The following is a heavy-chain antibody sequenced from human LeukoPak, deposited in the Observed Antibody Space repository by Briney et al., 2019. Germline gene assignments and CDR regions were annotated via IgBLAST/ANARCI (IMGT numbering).Heavy chain of an antibody. D-gene: IGHD3-9*01. CDR1: GYTFTSYG. CDR3: AREGYYDILTGPDY. V-gene: IGHV1-18*04. J-gene: IGHJ4*02. Sequence: ASVKVSCKASGYTFTSYGIGWVRQAPGQGLEWMGWISAYNGNTNYAQKLQGRVTMTTDTSTSTAYMELRSLRSDDTAVYYCAREGYYDILTGPDYWGQGTLVTVSS. CDR2: ISAYNGNT.